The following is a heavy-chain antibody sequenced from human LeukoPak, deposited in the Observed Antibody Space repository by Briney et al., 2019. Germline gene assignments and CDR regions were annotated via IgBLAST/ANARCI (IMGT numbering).Heavy chain of an antibody. CDR1: GFTFSSYN. D-gene: IGHD2-15*01. CDR3: AKDEGYCSGGSCLPGAFDI. Sequence: GGSLRLSCAASGFTFSSYNMNWVRQAPGKGLEWVSYISSRSSTIYYADSVKGRFTISRDNAKNSLYLQMNSLRAEDTAVYYCAKDEGYCSGGSCLPGAFDIWGQGTMVTVSS. CDR2: ISSRSSTI. J-gene: IGHJ3*02. V-gene: IGHV3-48*04.